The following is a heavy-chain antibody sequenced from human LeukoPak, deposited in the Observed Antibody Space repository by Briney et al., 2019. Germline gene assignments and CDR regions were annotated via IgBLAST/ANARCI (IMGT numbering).Heavy chain of an antibody. V-gene: IGHV5-51*01. CDR3: ARHNSSSSYFES. CDR2: IYPGDSDT. Sequence: PGESLKISCKGSGYSFISYWIGLGRQMPGKGLEWMGIIYPGDSDTRYSPSSQGQVTISADKSISTAYLQWSSLKASDTAMYYCARHNSSSSYFESWGQRTLVTVSS. J-gene: IGHJ4*02. CDR1: GYSFISYW. D-gene: IGHD6-6*01.